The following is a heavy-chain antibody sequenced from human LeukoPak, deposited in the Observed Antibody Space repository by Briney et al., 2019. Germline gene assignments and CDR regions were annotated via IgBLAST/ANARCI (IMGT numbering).Heavy chain of an antibody. Sequence: GGYLRLSCAASGFTFSSYWMSWVRQAPGKGLEWVANIKEDGSGIYYVDSVEGRFTISRDNAKKSLYLQMNSLRAEDTAVYYCARGDTSGYYYRFFDYWGQGTLVTVSS. V-gene: IGHV3-7*01. CDR3: ARGDTSGYYYRFFDY. J-gene: IGHJ4*02. D-gene: IGHD3-22*01. CDR2: IKEDGSGI. CDR1: GFTFSSYW.